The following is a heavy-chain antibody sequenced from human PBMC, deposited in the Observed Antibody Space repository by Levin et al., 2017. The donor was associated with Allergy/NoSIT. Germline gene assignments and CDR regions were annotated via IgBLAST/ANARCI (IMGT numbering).Heavy chain of an antibody. D-gene: IGHD3-10*01. CDR3: ARSISRGYYYGIVV. V-gene: IGHV3-21*01. Sequence: GGSLRLSCAASGFTFMSSSMNWVRQAPGKGLEWVSTTTTSSNYIYYADSVRGRFTISRDNAKNSLYLEMNSLRAEDTAVYYCARSISRGYYYGIVVWGQGTTVTVSS. CDR1: GFTFMSSS. J-gene: IGHJ6*02. CDR2: TTTSSNYI.